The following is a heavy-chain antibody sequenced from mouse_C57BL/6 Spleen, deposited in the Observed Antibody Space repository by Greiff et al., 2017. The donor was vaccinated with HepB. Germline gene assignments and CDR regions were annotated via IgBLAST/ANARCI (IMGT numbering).Heavy chain of an antibody. CDR3: ARMAKTIN. CDR1: GFTFSSYG. V-gene: IGHV5-6-3*01. Sequence: EVKLMESGGGLVQPGGSLKLSCAASGFTFSSYGMSWVRQTPDKRLELVATINSNGGSTYYPDSVKGRFTISRDNAKNTLYQQMSSLKSEDTAMYDCARMAKTINWGQGTTLIVSS. CDR2: INSNGGST. J-gene: IGHJ2*01.